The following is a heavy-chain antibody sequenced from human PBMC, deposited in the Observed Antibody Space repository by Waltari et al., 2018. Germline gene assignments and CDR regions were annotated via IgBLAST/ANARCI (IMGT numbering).Heavy chain of an antibody. CDR1: GHSITSFY. V-gene: IGHV4-59*01. J-gene: IGHJ4*01. Sequence: QVQLQESGPGLVKASETLSLTCNVSGHSITSFYWSWIRQPPGKGLEWIGYIYYTGNSNPNPSRKSRVTISIDTSKKQFSLKMTAVTAADTAVYYCARGLDPAVRFDRWGHGTLATVSA. D-gene: IGHD2-2*03. CDR3: ARGLDPAVRFDR. CDR2: IYYTGNS.